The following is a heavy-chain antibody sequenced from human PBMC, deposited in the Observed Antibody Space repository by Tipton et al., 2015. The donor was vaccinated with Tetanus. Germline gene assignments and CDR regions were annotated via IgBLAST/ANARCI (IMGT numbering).Heavy chain of an antibody. V-gene: IGHV4-59*01. CDR2: VYYNGNT. CDR3: AGGTGDY. J-gene: IGHJ4*02. D-gene: IGHD1-14*01. Sequence: TLSLTCTVSGGSISGSYWNWIRQPPGKGLEWIGYVYYNGNTHYNPALKSRVTISVDTSKNQFSLKLSSVTAADTAVYYCAGGTGDYWGQGTLVTVSS. CDR1: GGSISGSY.